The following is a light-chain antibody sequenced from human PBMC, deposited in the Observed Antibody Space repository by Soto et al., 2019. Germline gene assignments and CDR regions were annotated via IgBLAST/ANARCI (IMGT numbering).Light chain of an antibody. CDR1: QDISNY. J-gene: IGKJ4*01. Sequence: DIQMTQSPSSLSASVGDRVTITCQASQDISNYLNWYHQKPGKAAKLLIYDAVNLETGVPSGFSGSGYGTEYTFTISSLQPEDIATYYCQQYANLPVTFGGGTKVDIK. CDR3: QQYANLPVT. CDR2: DAV. V-gene: IGKV1-33*01.